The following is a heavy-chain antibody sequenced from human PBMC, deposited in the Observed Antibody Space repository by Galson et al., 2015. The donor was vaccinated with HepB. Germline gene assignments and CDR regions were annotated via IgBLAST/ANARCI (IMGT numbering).Heavy chain of an antibody. CDR1: GYTFTSYA. Sequence: SVKVSCKASGYTFTSYAMHWVRQAPGQRLEWMGWINAGNGNTKYSQKFQGRVTITRDTSASTAFMELSSLRSEDTAVYYCARGDGYPYYFDYWGRGTLVTVSS. J-gene: IGHJ4*02. CDR2: INAGNGNT. V-gene: IGHV1-3*01. D-gene: IGHD5-18*01. CDR3: ARGDGYPYYFDY.